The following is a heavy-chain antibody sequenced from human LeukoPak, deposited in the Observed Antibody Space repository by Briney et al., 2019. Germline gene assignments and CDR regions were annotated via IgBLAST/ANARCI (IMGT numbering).Heavy chain of an antibody. CDR1: GFTLGNAW. CDR2: IKSKTDGGTT. D-gene: IGHD6-13*01. V-gene: IGHV3-15*01. CDR3: TTTEMGDSSSWYSFDY. Sequence: GGSLRLSCAASGFTLGNAWMSWVRQAPGKGLEWVGRIKSKTDGGTTDYAAPVKGRFTISRDDSKNTLYLQMNSLKTEDTAVYYCTTTEMGDSSSWYSFDYWGQGTLVTVSS. J-gene: IGHJ4*02.